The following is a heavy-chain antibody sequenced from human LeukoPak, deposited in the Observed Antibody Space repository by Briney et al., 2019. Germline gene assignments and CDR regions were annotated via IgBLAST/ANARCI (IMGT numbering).Heavy chain of an antibody. D-gene: IGHD4-11*01. V-gene: IGHV3-30*18. CDR2: ISYDGSDK. J-gene: IGHJ4*02. CDR1: GFTFSSYG. CDR3: VKGPDLYSDYGDY. Sequence: GGSLRLSCAASGFTFSSYGMYWVRQAPGKGLEWVSLISYDGSDKYYADSVKGRFTISRDNSKNTLYLQMNSLRAEDTAVFYCVKGPDLYSDYGDYWGQGTLVTVSS.